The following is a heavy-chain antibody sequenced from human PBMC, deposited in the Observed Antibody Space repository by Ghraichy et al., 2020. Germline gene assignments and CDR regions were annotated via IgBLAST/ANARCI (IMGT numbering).Heavy chain of an antibody. CDR3: ARLRYSNSYFYFDS. D-gene: IGHD6-13*01. V-gene: IGHV4-59*01. Sequence: GSLRLSCTVSGDSISSYFWSWIRQSPGKGLEYIGYIYYSGSTNYNPSLKSRVTISVDTSKAQFSLKLSSVTAADTAVYYCARLRYSNSYFYFDSWGQGTLVTVSS. CDR1: GDSISSYF. CDR2: IYYSGST. J-gene: IGHJ4*02.